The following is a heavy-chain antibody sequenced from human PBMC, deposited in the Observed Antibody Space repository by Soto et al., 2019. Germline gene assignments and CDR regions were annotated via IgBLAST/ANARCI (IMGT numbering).Heavy chain of an antibody. J-gene: IGHJ5*02. CDR3: AKGGGSLWS. CDR2: INHSGGT. V-gene: IGHV4-34*01. CDR1: GGSFSGYF. Sequence: QVQLQQWGAGLLKPSETLSLTCAVYGGSFSGYFWSWIRQPPGKGLEWIGEINHSGGTNYNPSLTRRVTISVDTSKNQFSLKLSSVTAADTAVYYCAKGGGSLWSWGQGTLVTVSS. D-gene: IGHD3-10*01.